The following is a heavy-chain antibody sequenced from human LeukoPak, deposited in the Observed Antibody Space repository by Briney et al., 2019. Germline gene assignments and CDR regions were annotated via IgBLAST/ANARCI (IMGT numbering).Heavy chain of an antibody. J-gene: IGHJ6*02. Sequence: GGSLRLSCAASGFTFSSYWMSWVRQAPGKGLEWVATIKEDGSEKYYVGSVKGRFTISRDNAKKSLDLEMNSLRGEDAAVYYCVTFWGSKESDWLRDGKDVWGQGTTVPGSS. CDR3: VTFWGSKESDWLRDGKDV. V-gene: IGHV3-7*01. D-gene: IGHD2-21*02. CDR1: GFTFSSYW. CDR2: IKEDGSEK.